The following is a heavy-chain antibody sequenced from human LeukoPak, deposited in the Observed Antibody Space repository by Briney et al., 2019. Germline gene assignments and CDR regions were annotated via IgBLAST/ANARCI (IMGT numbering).Heavy chain of an antibody. CDR2: IRYDGSNK. CDR1: GFTFSSYG. J-gene: IGHJ3*02. Sequence: GRSLRLSCAASGFTFSSYGMHWVRQAPGKGLEWVAFIRYDGSNKYYADSVKGRFTISRDNSKNTLYLQMNSLRAEDTAVYYCAKCHGGYSYGYDAFDIWGQGTMVTVSS. D-gene: IGHD5-18*01. V-gene: IGHV3-30*02. CDR3: AKCHGGYSYGYDAFDI.